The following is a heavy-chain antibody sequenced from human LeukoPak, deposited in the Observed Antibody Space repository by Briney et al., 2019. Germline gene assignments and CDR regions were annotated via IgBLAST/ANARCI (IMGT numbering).Heavy chain of an antibody. CDR1: GYTLTELS. V-gene: IGHV1-24*01. J-gene: IGHJ6*02. Sequence: ASVKVSCKVSGYTLTELSLHWVRQAPGKGLEWMGRFDPEDGETIYARKFQGRVTMTEDTSTDTACMELSSLRSEDTAVYFCAVSLTTGGYYGMDVWGQGTTVTVSS. D-gene: IGHD1-1*01. CDR2: FDPEDGET. CDR3: AVSLTTGGYYGMDV.